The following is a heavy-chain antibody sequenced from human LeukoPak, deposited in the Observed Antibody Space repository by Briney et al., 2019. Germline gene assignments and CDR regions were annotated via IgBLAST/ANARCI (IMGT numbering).Heavy chain of an antibody. D-gene: IGHD1-26*01. CDR1: GGSISSSSYY. Sequence: SETLSLTCTVSGGSISSSSYYWGWIRQPPGKGVGWVGSIYYSGSTYYNPSLKSRVTISVDTSKNQFSLKLSSVTAADTAVYYCARHGGSGMGADYFDYWGQGTLVTVSS. V-gene: IGHV4-39*01. CDR3: ARHGGSGMGADYFDY. CDR2: IYYSGST. J-gene: IGHJ4*02.